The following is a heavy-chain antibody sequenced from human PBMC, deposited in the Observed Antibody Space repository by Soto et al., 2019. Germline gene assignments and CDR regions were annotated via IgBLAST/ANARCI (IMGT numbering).Heavy chain of an antibody. CDR2: ISYDGSNK. Sequence: QVQLVESGGGVVQPGRSLRLSCAASGFTFSSYAMHWVRQAPGKGLEWVAVISYDGSNKYYADSVKGRFTISRDNSKNTLYLQMNSLRAEDTAVYYCAREYSSSATHHKCYYYYYCGMDVWGQGTTVTVSS. CDR3: AREYSSSATHHKCYYYYYCGMDV. CDR1: GFTFSSYA. V-gene: IGHV3-30-3*01. D-gene: IGHD6-6*01. J-gene: IGHJ6*02.